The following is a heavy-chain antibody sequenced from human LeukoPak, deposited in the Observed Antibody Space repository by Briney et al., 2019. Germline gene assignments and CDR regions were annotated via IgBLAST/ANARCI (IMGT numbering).Heavy chain of an antibody. D-gene: IGHD3-22*01. J-gene: IGHJ3*02. CDR1: GFTLSRYW. V-gene: IGHV3-7*01. CDR2: IKEDGSDK. Sequence: GGSLRLSCAASGFTLSRYWMTWLRQAPGKGLEWVANIKEDGSDKNYVDSVKGRFTMSRDNARNLVYLHMNSLRAEDTAVYYCARYYYNDDGYSEDAFDIWGQGTMVTVSS. CDR3: ARYYYNDDGYSEDAFDI.